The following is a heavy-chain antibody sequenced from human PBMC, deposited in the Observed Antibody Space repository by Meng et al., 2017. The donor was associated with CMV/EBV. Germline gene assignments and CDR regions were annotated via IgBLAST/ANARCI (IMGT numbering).Heavy chain of an antibody. Sequence: SETLSLTCTVSGGSISSSSYYWGWLRQPPGKGLEWFGSIYYSGSTYYNPSLKSRVTISVDTSKNPFSLKLSSVTAADTAVYYCARVSNWNDNWFDPWGQGTLVTVSS. CDR1: GGSISSSSYY. CDR2: IYYSGST. D-gene: IGHD1-20*01. J-gene: IGHJ5*02. V-gene: IGHV4-39*07. CDR3: ARVSNWNDNWFDP.